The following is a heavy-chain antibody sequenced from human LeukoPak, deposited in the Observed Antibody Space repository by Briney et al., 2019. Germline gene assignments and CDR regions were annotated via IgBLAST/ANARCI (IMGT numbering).Heavy chain of an antibody. CDR3: ARSDSGENWFDP. J-gene: IGHJ5*02. Sequence: ASVKVSCKASGYTFTSYAMHWVRQAPGQRLEWMGWINAANGNTKYSQKFQGRVTITRDTSASTAYMELSSLRSEDTAVYYCARSDSGENWFDPWGQGTLVTVSS. V-gene: IGHV1-3*01. CDR1: GYTFTSYA. D-gene: IGHD3-16*01. CDR2: INAANGNT.